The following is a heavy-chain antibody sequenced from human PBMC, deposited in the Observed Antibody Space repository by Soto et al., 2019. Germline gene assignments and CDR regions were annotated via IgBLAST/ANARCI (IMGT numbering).Heavy chain of an antibody. CDR2: IYYSGST. CDR3: ARDLEYYDILTGYSHWFDA. Sequence: SETLSLTCTVSGGPISSYYWSWIRQPPGKGLEWIGYIYYSGSTNYNPSLKSRVTISVDTSKNQFSLKLSSVTAADTAVYYCARDLEYYDILTGYSHWFDAWGQGTLVTVSS. CDR1: GGPISSYY. V-gene: IGHV4-59*01. D-gene: IGHD3-9*01. J-gene: IGHJ5*02.